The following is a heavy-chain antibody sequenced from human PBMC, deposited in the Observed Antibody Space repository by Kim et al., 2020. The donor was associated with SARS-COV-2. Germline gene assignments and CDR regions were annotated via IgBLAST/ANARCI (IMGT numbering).Heavy chain of an antibody. V-gene: IGHV4-30-2*01. J-gene: IGHJ5*02. CDR3: ARVVVVVPAAIHWFDP. Sequence: SETLSLTCAVSGGSISSGGYSWSWIRQPPGKGLEWIGYIYHSGSTYYNPSLKSRVTISVDRSKNQFSLKLSSVTAADTAVHYCARVVVVVPAAIHWFDPWGQGTLVTVSS. CDR1: GGSISSGGYS. D-gene: IGHD2-2*01. CDR2: IYHSGST.